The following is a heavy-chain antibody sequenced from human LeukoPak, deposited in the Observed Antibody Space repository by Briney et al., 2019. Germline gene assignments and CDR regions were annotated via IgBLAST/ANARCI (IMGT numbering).Heavy chain of an antibody. Sequence: SETLSLTCTVSGGSISSSSYYRGWIRQPPGKGLEWIGSIFYSGTTYYNPSLKSRVTISVDTSKNQFSQKLRSVTAADTAVYYCASHWYSVSAHGGNRFDPWGQGTLVTVSS. D-gene: IGHD1-26*01. V-gene: IGHV4-39*01. CDR1: GGSISSSSYY. J-gene: IGHJ5*02. CDR2: IFYSGTT. CDR3: ASHWYSVSAHGGNRFDP.